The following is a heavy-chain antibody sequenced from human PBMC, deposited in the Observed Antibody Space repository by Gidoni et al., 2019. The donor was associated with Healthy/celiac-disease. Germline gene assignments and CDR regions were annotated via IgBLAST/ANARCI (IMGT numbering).Heavy chain of an antibody. J-gene: IGHJ6*02. D-gene: IGHD6-13*01. Sequence: EVQLLESGVGLVLPGGSLRLPCAALGFLFSSNAMRWVRQAPGKGLWWIAAISGSWGSTNYADSVKGRFTISRDNSKNTLYLQMNSLRAEDTAVYYCARDDSSSWLSYYYGMDVWGQGTTVTVSS. CDR2: ISGSWGST. CDR3: ARDDSSSWLSYYYGMDV. V-gene: IGHV3-23*01. CDR1: GFLFSSNA.